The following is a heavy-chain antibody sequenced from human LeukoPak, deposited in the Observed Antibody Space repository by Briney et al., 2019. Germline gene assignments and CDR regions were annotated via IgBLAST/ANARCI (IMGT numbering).Heavy chain of an antibody. CDR1: GFTFSSYA. CDR2: ISYDGSNK. CDR3: ARDTNWFDP. V-gene: IGHV3-30-3*01. Sequence: PGGSLRLSCAASGFTFSSYAMHWVRQAPGKGLEWVAVISYDGSNKYYADSVKGRFTISRDNSKNTLYLQMNSLRAEDTAVYYCARDTNWFDPWGREPWSPSPQ. J-gene: IGHJ5*02.